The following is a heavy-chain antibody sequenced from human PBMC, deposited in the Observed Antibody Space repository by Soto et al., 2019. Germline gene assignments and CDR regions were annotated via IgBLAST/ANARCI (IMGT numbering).Heavy chain of an antibody. D-gene: IGHD3-9*01. J-gene: IGHJ4*02. CDR3: SRDDSDWFFN. Sequence: SETLSLTCAVSGGSISSGGYSWSCIRQPPGKGLEWIGYIYHSGSTYYNPSLKSRVTISVDRSKNQFSLKLSSVTAADTAVYYCSRDDSDWFFNWGRGTLVTVSS. CDR2: IYHSGST. V-gene: IGHV4-30-2*01. CDR1: GGSISSGGYS.